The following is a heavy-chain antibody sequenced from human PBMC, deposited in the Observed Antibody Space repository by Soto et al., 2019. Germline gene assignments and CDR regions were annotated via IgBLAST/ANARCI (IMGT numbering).Heavy chain of an antibody. CDR2: IYYSGST. CDR3: ARDLGYYESDGYFDY. V-gene: IGHV4-31*03. CDR1: GGSISSGGYY. J-gene: IGHJ4*02. Sequence: SETLSLTCTVSGGSISSGGYYWSWIRQHPGKGLEWIGYIYYSGSTYYNPSLKSRVTISVDTSKNQFSLKLSSVTAADTAVYYCARDLGYYESDGYFDYWGQGALVTVSS. D-gene: IGHD3-22*01.